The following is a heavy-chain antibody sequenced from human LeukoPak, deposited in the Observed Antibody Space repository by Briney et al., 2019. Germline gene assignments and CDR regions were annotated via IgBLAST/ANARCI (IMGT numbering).Heavy chain of an antibody. CDR2: IKQDGSEK. V-gene: IGHV3-7*01. CDR3: ARGYEGIYCSSTSCSRTQAFDY. CDR1: GFTFSSYW. J-gene: IGHJ4*02. D-gene: IGHD2-2*01. Sequence: GGSLRLSCAASGFTFSSYWMSWVRQAPGKGLEWVANIKQDGSEKYYVGSVKGRFTISRDNAKNSLYLQMNSLRAEDTAVYYCARGYEGIYCSSTSCSRTQAFDYWGQGTLVTVSS.